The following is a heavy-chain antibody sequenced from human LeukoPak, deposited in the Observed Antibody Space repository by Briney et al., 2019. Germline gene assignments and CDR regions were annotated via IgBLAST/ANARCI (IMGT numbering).Heavy chain of an antibody. V-gene: IGHV3-23*01. CDR3: AKDPYSSGRNWFDP. CDR1: GFTFSSHW. CDR2: ISGSGGST. J-gene: IGHJ5*02. D-gene: IGHD6-19*01. Sequence: GGSLRLSCAASGFTFSSHWMHWVRQAPGKGLEWVSAISGSGGSTYYADSVKGRFTISRDNSKNTLYLQMNSLRAEDTAVYYCAKDPYSSGRNWFDPWGQGTLVTVSS.